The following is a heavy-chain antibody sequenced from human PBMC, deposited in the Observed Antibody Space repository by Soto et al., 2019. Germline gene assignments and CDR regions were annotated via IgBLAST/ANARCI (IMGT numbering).Heavy chain of an antibody. CDR3: VRDMTGSYNFDY. V-gene: IGHV3-21*06. J-gene: IGHJ4*02. Sequence: EVQLVESGGGPVKPGGSLRLSCAASGFTFSNYGMNWVRQAPGKGLEWVSTISSRSNYIYYADSVKGRFTISRDNAKNSLYLQMDSLRVEDTAVYYCVRDMTGSYNFDYWGQGTVVTVSS. CDR2: ISSRSNYI. D-gene: IGHD3-10*01. CDR1: GFTFSNYG.